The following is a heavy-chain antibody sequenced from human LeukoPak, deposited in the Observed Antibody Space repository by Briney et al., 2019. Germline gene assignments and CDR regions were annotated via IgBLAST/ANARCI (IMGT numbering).Heavy chain of an antibody. CDR3: ARMYSSSWARFDY. V-gene: IGHV3-48*03. D-gene: IGHD6-13*01. CDR2: ISSSGSTI. J-gene: IGHJ4*02. CDR1: GFTFSSYE. Sequence: GGSLRLSCAASGFTFSSYEMNWVRQAPGKGLEWVSYISSSGSTIYYADSVKGRFTISRDNAKNSLYLQMNSLRAEDTAVYYCARMYSSSWARFDYWGQGTLVTVSS.